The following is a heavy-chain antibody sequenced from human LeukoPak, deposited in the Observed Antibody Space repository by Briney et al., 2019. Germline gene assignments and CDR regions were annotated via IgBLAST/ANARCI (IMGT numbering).Heavy chain of an antibody. CDR1: GYTFTGYY. Sequence: ASVKVSCKASGYTFTGYYMHWVRQAPGQGLEWMGWINPNSGGTNYAQKLQGRVTMTTDTSTSTAYMELRSLRSDDTAVYYCARDGQSSNYDFWSGYSTYWYFDLWGRGTLVTVSS. V-gene: IGHV1-2*02. D-gene: IGHD3-3*01. CDR3: ARDGQSSNYDFWSGYSTYWYFDL. J-gene: IGHJ2*01. CDR2: INPNSGGT.